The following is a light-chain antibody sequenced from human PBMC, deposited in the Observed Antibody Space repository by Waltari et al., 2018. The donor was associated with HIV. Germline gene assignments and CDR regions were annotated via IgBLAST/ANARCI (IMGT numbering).Light chain of an antibody. Sequence: EIVLTQSPGTLSLSPGERATLSCRASQRVSSNYLAWYQQKSGQAPRLLIYGASSRATGSPDRFSGSGSGTDFTLTISRLEPEDFAVYYCQQYGSSPYTFGQGTKLEIK. V-gene: IGKV3-20*01. J-gene: IGKJ2*01. CDR3: QQYGSSPYT. CDR1: QRVSSNY. CDR2: GAS.